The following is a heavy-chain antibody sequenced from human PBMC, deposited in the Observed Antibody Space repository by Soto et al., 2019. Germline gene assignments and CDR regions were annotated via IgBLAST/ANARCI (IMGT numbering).Heavy chain of an antibody. CDR1: GGSISDDY. Sequence: SETLSLTCTVSGGSISDDYWSWIRQPPGKGLEWIGHISHSGSTNYNPSLKSRVTISVDTSKRQFSLKLSSVTAADTAVYYWAREARGLISGMDVWGQGTKVTV. CDR2: ISHSGST. J-gene: IGHJ6*02. V-gene: IGHV4-59*01. CDR3: AREARGLISGMDV. D-gene: IGHD3-10*01.